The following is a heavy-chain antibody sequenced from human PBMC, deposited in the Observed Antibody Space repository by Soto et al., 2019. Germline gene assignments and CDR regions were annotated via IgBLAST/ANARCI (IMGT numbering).Heavy chain of an antibody. Sequence: SETLSLTCAVYGGSFSGYYWSWIRQPPGKGLEWIGEINHSGSTNYNPSLKSRVTISVDTSKNQFSLKLSSVTAADTAVYCCARGDYHDSSGPFSDAFDVWGQGTMVTVSS. V-gene: IGHV4-34*01. D-gene: IGHD3-22*01. J-gene: IGHJ3*01. CDR1: GGSFSGYY. CDR3: ARGDYHDSSGPFSDAFDV. CDR2: INHSGST.